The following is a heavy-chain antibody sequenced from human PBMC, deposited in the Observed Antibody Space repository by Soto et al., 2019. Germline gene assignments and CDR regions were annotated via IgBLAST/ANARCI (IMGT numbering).Heavy chain of an antibody. D-gene: IGHD3-10*01. J-gene: IGHJ6*02. Sequence: ASVKVSCKASGYTFSTYGMHWVRQAPGQSLEWMGWLNGGNGQKRYSQRFQDRVIITRDTSASTGYMELRSLRSEDTAVYCWARGKGMEENYFSYGMDIWG. CDR3: ARGKGMEENYFSYGMDI. CDR1: GYTFSTYG. CDR2: LNGGNGQK. V-gene: IGHV1-3*01.